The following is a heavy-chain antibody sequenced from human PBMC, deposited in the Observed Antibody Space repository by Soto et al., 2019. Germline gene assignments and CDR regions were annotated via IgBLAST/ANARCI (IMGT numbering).Heavy chain of an antibody. V-gene: IGHV3-30-3*01. CDR1: GFTFSSYA. J-gene: IGHJ6*02. CDR3: ARGRGWDDYYYYGMDV. CDR2: ISYDGSNK. Sequence: QVQLVESGGGVVQPGRSLRLSCAASGFTFSSYAMHWVRQAPGKGLEWVAVISYDGSNKYYADSVKGRFTISRDNSKNTLYLQMNSLRAEDTAVYYCARGRGWDDYYYYGMDVWGQGTTVTVSS. D-gene: IGHD6-19*01.